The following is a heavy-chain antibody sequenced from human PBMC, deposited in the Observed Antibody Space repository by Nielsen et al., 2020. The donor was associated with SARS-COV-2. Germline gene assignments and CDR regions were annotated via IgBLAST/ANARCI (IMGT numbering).Heavy chain of an antibody. V-gene: IGHV5-51*01. CDR3: ARLTGTTVVFALGWFDP. D-gene: IGHD1-7*01. J-gene: IGHJ5*02. CDR2: IYPGDSDT. Sequence: GESLKISCKGSGYSFTSYWIGWVRQMPGKGLEWMGIIYPGDSDTRYSPSFQGQVTISADKSISTAYLQWSSLKASDTAMYYCARLTGTTVVFALGWFDPWGQGTLVTASS. CDR1: GYSFTSYW.